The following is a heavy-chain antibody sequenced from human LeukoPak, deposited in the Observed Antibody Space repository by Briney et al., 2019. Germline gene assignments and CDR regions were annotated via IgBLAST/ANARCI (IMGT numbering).Heavy chain of an antibody. CDR3: AKDWAFDY. J-gene: IGHJ4*02. Sequence: GGSLRLSCATSGFTFSNSAMSWVRQAPGKGLEWVSTLSGSGITTYYADSVKGRFTISRDNSKNTLYLQMNSLRAEDTAVYYCAKDWAFDYWGQGTLVTVSS. D-gene: IGHD3-16*01. CDR1: GFTFSNSA. V-gene: IGHV3-23*01. CDR2: LSGSGITT.